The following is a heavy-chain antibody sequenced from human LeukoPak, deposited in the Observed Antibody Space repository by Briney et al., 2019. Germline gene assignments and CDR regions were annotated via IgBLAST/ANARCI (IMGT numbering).Heavy chain of an antibody. CDR2: LYSGGNT. D-gene: IGHD6-13*01. V-gene: IGHV3-66*01. Sequence: PGGSLRLSCAASGFTFSDHYMSWIRQAPGKGLEWVSVLYSGGNTYYADSVKGRFTISRDNSKNTLYLQMNSLRAEDTAVYYCATSPATGNIYFDLWGRGTLVTVSS. CDR1: GFTFSDHY. J-gene: IGHJ2*01. CDR3: ATSPATGNIYFDL.